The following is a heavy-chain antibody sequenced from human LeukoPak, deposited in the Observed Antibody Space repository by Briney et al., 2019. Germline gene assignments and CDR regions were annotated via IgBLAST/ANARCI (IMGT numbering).Heavy chain of an antibody. Sequence: ASVKVSCKASGHTFSGYYLHWVRQAPGQGVEWMGWINPNSGGTNYAQKFQGRVTMSRDTSISTAYMELSRLGSDDTAVYYCAREVTAVAVNWFDPWGQGTLVTVSS. CDR3: AREVTAVAVNWFDP. CDR1: GHTFSGYY. J-gene: IGHJ5*02. D-gene: IGHD6-19*01. CDR2: INPNSGGT. V-gene: IGHV1-2*02.